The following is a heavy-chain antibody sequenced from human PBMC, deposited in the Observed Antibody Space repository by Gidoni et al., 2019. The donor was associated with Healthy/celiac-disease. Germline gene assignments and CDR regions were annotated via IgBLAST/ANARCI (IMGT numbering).Heavy chain of an antibody. V-gene: IGHV4-38-2*01. Sequence: QVQLQESGPGLVKPSETLSLTCAVSGYSISSGYYWGWIRQTPGKGLEWIGSIYHSGSTYYNPSLKSRVTISVDTSKNQFSMKLSSVTAADTAVYYCARVFSGVLLWFGEFPEAYSGWFDPWGQGTLVTVSS. D-gene: IGHD3-10*01. CDR1: GYSISSGYY. CDR3: ARVFSGVLLWFGEFPEAYSGWFDP. CDR2: IYHSGST. J-gene: IGHJ5*02.